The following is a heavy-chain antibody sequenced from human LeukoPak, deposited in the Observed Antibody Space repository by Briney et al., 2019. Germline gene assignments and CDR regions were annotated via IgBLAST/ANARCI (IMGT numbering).Heavy chain of an antibody. D-gene: IGHD1-26*01. CDR3: ARGEPYSGSYHFDY. J-gene: IGHJ4*02. V-gene: IGHV1-69*04. CDR2: IIPTLGIA. CDR1: GGTFSSYA. Sequence: ASVKVSCKASGGTFSSYAISWVRQAPGQGLEWMGRIIPTLGIANYAQKFQGRVTITADKSTSTAYMELSSLRSEDTAVYYCARGEPYSGSYHFDYWGQGTLVTVSS.